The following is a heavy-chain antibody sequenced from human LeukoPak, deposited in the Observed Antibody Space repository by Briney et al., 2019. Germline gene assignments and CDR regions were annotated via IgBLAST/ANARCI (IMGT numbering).Heavy chain of an antibody. J-gene: IGHJ4*02. CDR3: ARRTIVATIDQ. D-gene: IGHD5-12*01. CDR2: IYYSGST. V-gene: IGHV4-39*01. CDR1: GGSISSNNYY. Sequence: SETLSLTCTVSGGSISSNNYYWAWIRQPPGKGLEWIGSIYYSGSTYYNPSLKSRPTISVGTSKNQFSLKLSSVTAADTAVCYCARRTIVATIDQWGQGTLVTVSS.